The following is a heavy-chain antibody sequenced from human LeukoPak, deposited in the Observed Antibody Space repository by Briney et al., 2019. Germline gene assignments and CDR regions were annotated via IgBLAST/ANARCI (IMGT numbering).Heavy chain of an antibody. V-gene: IGHV3-48*01. Sequence: HPGGSLRLSCAASGFTFSSYSMNWVRQAPGKGLEWVSYLSSSSSTIYYADSVKGRFTISRDNAKNSLYLQMNSLRAEDTAVYYCARGAGSGSYYDYWGQGTLVTVSS. D-gene: IGHD3-10*01. CDR3: ARGAGSGSYYDY. CDR2: LSSSSSTI. CDR1: GFTFSSYS. J-gene: IGHJ4*02.